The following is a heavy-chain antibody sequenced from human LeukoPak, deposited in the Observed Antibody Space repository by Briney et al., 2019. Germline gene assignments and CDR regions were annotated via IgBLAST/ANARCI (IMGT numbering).Heavy chain of an antibody. J-gene: IGHJ4*02. V-gene: IGHV1-8*01. D-gene: IGHD6-6*01. CDR2: MNPNSGNT. CDR3: ASGDSSSPGGDY. Sequence: ASVKVSCKAAGYTCTSYDINWVRHATGQGLEWMGWMNPNSGNTGYSQKFQGRVTMTRHTSISTAYMELSSLRSEDTAVYYCASGDSSSPGGDYWGQGTLVTVSS. CDR1: GYTCTSYD.